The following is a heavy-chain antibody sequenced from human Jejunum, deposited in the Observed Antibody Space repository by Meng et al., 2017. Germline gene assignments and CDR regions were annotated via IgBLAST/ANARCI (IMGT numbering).Heavy chain of an antibody. CDR1: GGTFNSYS. CDR2: IFPILART. CDR3: ARDMATVNDN. Sequence: SVKVSCKASGGTFNSYSFTWVRQAPGQGLEWMGRIFPILARTNYAQKFQGRVTITADKSTNTAFMELSSLRVEDTAVYYCARDMATVNDNWGQGTQVTVSS. V-gene: IGHV1-69*08. J-gene: IGHJ4*02. D-gene: IGHD5-24*01.